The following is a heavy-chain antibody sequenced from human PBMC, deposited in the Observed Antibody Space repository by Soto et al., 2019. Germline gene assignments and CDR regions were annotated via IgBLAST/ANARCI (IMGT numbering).Heavy chain of an antibody. V-gene: IGHV3-53*02. CDR3: AREGSVVSGGPNDAFDI. J-gene: IGHJ3*02. CDR1: GFSVSSKY. CDR2: IYSGGDT. D-gene: IGHD6-19*01. Sequence: EVQLVETGGGLIQPGGSLRLSCAASGFSVSSKYMSWVRQAPGKGLEWVSVIYSGGDTKYADSVKGRFTISRDNSKNTLYLQMNSLRAEDTAVYYCAREGSVVSGGPNDAFDIWGQGTMVTVSS.